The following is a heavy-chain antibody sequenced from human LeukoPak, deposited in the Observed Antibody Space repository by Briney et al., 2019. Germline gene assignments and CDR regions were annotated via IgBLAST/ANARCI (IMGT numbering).Heavy chain of an antibody. CDR3: ARDPGINYGMDV. D-gene: IGHD3-10*01. CDR2: IKQDGSEK. J-gene: IGHJ6*04. V-gene: IGHV3-7*03. Sequence: GGSLRLSCAASGFTFSSYSMNWVRQAPGKGLEWVANIKQDGSEKYYVDSVKGRFTISRDNAKNSLYLQMNSLRAEDTAVYYCARDPGINYGMDVWGKGTTVTVSS. CDR1: GFTFSSYS.